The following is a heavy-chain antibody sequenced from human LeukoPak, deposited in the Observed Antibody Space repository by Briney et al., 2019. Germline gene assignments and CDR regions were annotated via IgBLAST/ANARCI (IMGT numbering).Heavy chain of an antibody. Sequence: GGSLRLSCAASGFNFSSYAMSWVRQAPGKGLEWVSAISGSGGSPYYADSVKGRFTISRDNSKNTLCLQMNSLRAEDTAVYYCAKAPTRSYGSGEPFDYWGQGTLVTVSS. CDR3: AKAPTRSYGSGEPFDY. CDR1: GFNFSSYA. CDR2: ISGSGGSP. V-gene: IGHV3-23*01. J-gene: IGHJ4*02. D-gene: IGHD3-10*01.